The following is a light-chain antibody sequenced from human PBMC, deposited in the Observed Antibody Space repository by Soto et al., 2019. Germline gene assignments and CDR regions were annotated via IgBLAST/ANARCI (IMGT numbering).Light chain of an antibody. CDR1: TNDIGSYNY. CDR2: EVT. V-gene: IGLV2-14*01. CDR3: SSYKFSTTLRV. J-gene: IGLJ3*02. Sequence: QSALTQPVSVSGSPGQSITLSCAGTTNDIGSYNYVSWFQQHPGEAPKLIIFEVTHRPSGISTRFSGSKSGNTASLTISDLQAEDEALYYCSSYKFSTTLRVFGGGTKLT.